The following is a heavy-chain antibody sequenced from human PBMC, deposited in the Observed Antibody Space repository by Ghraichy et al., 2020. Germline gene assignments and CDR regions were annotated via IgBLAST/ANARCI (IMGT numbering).Heavy chain of an antibody. D-gene: IGHD3-3*01. CDR1: GGSISRYY. CDR3: ARGVDPYYMDV. CDR2: IYYSGST. J-gene: IGHJ6*03. V-gene: IGHV4-59*01. Sequence: SETLSLTCTVSGGSISRYYWSWIRQPPGKGLEWIGYIYYSGSTNYNPSLKSRVTISVDTSKNQFSLKLTSMTAADTAVYYCARGVDPYYMDVWGKGTTVTVSS.